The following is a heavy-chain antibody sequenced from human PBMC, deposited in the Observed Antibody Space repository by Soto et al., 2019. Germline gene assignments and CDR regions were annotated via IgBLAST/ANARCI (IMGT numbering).Heavy chain of an antibody. J-gene: IGHJ4*02. V-gene: IGHV1-69*08. CDR1: GGTFSSYT. Sequence: QVQLVQSGAEVKKPGSSVKLSCKASGGTFSSYTISWVRQAPGQGLEWLGRIIPILGIANYAQKFQGRVTITADKSTSTAYMELSSLRSEDTAVYYCARDRGYGYNSVDYWGQGTLVTVSS. CDR2: IIPILGIA. CDR3: ARDRGYGYNSVDY. D-gene: IGHD5-12*01.